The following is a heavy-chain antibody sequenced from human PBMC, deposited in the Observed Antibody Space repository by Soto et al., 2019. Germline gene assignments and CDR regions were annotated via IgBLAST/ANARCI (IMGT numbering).Heavy chain of an antibody. J-gene: IGHJ5*02. Sequence: LXRTCTVSGGSITDYSWVWIRQPAGKGLEWIGRIFSSGSTNYNPSLKGRITMSLDTSKNQFSLKLNSATATDTAVYFCARDQGVVVTADNWFDPWGQGILVTVSS. CDR3: ARDQGVVVTADNWFDP. CDR1: GGSITDYS. CDR2: IFSSGST. D-gene: IGHD2-21*02. V-gene: IGHV4-4*07.